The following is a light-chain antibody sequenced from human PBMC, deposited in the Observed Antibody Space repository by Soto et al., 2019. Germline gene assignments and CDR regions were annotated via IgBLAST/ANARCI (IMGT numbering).Light chain of an antibody. CDR3: QSYDTSLSGSKV. CDR1: SSNIGAGYD. CDR2: DNN. J-gene: IGLJ2*01. V-gene: IGLV1-40*01. Sequence: QSVLTQPPSVSGVPGQRVTISCTGSSSNIGAGYDVHWYQQLPGTAPKLLIYDNNNRASGVPDRFSGSKSATSASLALTGLQAEDEADHYCQSYDTSLSGSKVFGGGTKLTVL.